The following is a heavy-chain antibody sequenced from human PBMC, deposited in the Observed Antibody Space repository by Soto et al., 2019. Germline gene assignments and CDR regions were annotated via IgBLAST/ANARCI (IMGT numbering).Heavy chain of an antibody. CDR2: ISSSSDYI. J-gene: IGHJ4*02. Sequence: GGSLRLSCAASGFTFTSYTMNWVRQAPGKGLEWVSPISSSSDYIYYADSMKGRVTISRDNAKNSLFLDMNSLTGEDTAVYYCARARVYATGPLDFWGQGTLVTVSS. CDR3: ARARVYATGPLDF. CDR1: GFTFTSYT. D-gene: IGHD6-13*01. V-gene: IGHV3-21*06.